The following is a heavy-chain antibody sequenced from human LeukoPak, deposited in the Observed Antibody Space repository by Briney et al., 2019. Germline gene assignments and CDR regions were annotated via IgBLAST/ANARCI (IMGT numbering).Heavy chain of an antibody. CDR3: ARALRITIFGVVIGWFDP. J-gene: IGHJ5*02. Sequence: PSQTLSLTCTVSGGSISSGSYYWSWIRQPAGMGLEWIGRIYTSGSTNYNPSLKSRVIISVDTSQNQFSLKLSSVTAADTAVYYCARALRITIFGVVIGWFDPWGQGTLVTVSS. CDR1: GGSISSGSYY. CDR2: IYTSGST. D-gene: IGHD3-3*01. V-gene: IGHV4-61*02.